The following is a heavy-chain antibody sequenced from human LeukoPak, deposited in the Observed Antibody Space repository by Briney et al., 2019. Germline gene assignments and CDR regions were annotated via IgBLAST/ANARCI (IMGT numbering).Heavy chain of an antibody. D-gene: IGHD3-10*01. CDR2: IIPIRGIA. CDR3: ARPLYYGSGSDYYDGMDV. V-gene: IGHV1-69*04. J-gene: IGHJ6*02. CDR1: GGTFSSYA. Sequence: GASVKVSCKASGGTFSSYAISWVRQAPGQGLEWMGRIIPIRGIANYAQKFQGRVTMTADKSTSTAYMELSSLRSEDTAVYYCARPLYYGSGSDYYDGMDVWGQGTTVTVSS.